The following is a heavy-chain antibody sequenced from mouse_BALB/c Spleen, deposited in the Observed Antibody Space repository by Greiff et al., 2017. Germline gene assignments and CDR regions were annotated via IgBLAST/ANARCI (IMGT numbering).Heavy chain of an antibody. D-gene: IGHD2-14*01. Sequence: EVKLVESGGGLVQPGGSMKLSCVASGFTFSNYWMNWVRQSPEKGLEWVAEIRLKSNNYATHYAESVKGRFTISRDDSKSSVYLQMNNLRAEDTGIYYCTSHYRFYYAMDYWGQGTSVTVSS. V-gene: IGHV6-6*02. CDR1: GFTFSNYW. CDR2: IRLKSNNYAT. CDR3: TSHYRFYYAMDY. J-gene: IGHJ4*01.